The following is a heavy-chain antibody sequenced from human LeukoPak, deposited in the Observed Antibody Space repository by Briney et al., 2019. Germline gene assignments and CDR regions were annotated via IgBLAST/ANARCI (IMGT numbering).Heavy chain of an antibody. J-gene: IGHJ3*02. V-gene: IGHV4-59*01. D-gene: IGHD1-26*01. Sequence: SETLSLTCTVSGGSISTYYWSWIRQPPGRGLEWIGYIYYSGITDYSPSLKSRVTISIDTSKKQFSLKLSSVTAADTAVFYCARWEASRVAFDIWGQGTLVTVSS. CDR1: GGSISTYY. CDR3: ARWEASRVAFDI. CDR2: IYYSGIT.